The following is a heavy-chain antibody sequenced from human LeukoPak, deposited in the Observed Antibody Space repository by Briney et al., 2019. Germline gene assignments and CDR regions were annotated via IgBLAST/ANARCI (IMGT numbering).Heavy chain of an antibody. D-gene: IGHD3-10*01. J-gene: IGHJ3*02. CDR2: ISAYNGNT. V-gene: IGHV1-18*01. CDR3: ARDGHYYGSGRARDDAFDI. CDR1: GYTFTSYG. Sequence: ASVKVSCKASGYTFTSYGISWVRQAPGQGLEWMGWISAYNGNTNYAQKLQGRVTMTTDTSTSTAYMELRSLRSDDTAVYYCARDGHYYGSGRARDDAFDIWGQGTMVTVSS.